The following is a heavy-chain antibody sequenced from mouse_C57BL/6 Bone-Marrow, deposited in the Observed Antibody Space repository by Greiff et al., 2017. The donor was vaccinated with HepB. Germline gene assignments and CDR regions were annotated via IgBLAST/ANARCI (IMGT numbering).Heavy chain of an antibody. CDR3: ARDRDYYFDY. V-gene: IGHV5-6*01. CDR1: GFTFSSYG. J-gene: IGHJ2*01. Sequence: EVQLVESGGDLVKPGGSLKLSCAASGFTFSSYGMSWVRQTPDKRLEWVATISSGGSYTDYTDSVKGRFTITRDNAQNTLYLQMSSLKSEDTAMYFCARDRDYYFDYWGQGTTLTVSS. CDR2: ISSGGSYT.